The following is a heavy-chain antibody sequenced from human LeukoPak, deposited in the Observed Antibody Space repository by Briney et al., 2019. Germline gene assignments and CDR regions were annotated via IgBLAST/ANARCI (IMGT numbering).Heavy chain of an antibody. Sequence: SETLSLTCTVSGGSITSYYWSWVRQPAGKGLEWIGRIFISESTNYNPSLKSRVTMSVDTSKNQFSLKLSSVTAADTAVYYCARVSSSWYEDWYFDLWGRGTLVSVSS. V-gene: IGHV4-4*07. D-gene: IGHD6-13*01. J-gene: IGHJ2*01. CDR1: GGSITSYY. CDR3: ARVSSSWYEDWYFDL. CDR2: IFISEST.